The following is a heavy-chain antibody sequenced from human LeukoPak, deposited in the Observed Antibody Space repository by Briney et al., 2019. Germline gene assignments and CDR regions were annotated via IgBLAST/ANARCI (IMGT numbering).Heavy chain of an antibody. J-gene: IGHJ5*02. CDR3: ARDWRSGYYLSWFDP. Sequence: SEALSLTCTVSGGSISSYYWSWIRQPAGKGLEWIGRIYTSGSTNYNPSLKSRVTMSVDTSKNQFSLKLSSVTAADTAVYYCARDWRSGYYLSWFDPWGQGTQVTVSS. V-gene: IGHV4-4*07. CDR2: IYTSGST. CDR1: GGSISSYY. D-gene: IGHD3-22*01.